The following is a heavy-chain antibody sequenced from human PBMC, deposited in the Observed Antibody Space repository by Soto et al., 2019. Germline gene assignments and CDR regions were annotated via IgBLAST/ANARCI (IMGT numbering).Heavy chain of an antibody. CDR1: GYTFTTFS. CDR2: ISAYNGNA. V-gene: IGHV1-18*01. CDR3: ARDYKICSYNSGCLPHAFDI. Sequence: ASVKVSCKASGYTFTTFSITWVRQAPGQGLEWLGWISAYNGNAHYEEKLQGRVTMTTDSSRNTMYLEMNSLRAEDTAVYYCARDYKICSYNSGCLPHAFDIWGQGTMVT. J-gene: IGHJ3*02. D-gene: IGHD6-19*01.